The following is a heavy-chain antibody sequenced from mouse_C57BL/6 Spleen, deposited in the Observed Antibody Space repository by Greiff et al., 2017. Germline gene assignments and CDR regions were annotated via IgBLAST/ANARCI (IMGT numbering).Heavy chain of an antibody. CDR3: ARRLIYFDY. V-gene: IGHV5-4*03. CDR2: ISDGGSYT. J-gene: IGHJ2*01. Sequence: EVQLQESGGGLVKPGGSLKLSCAASGFTFSSYAMSWVRQTPEKRLEWVATISDGGSYTYYPDNVKGRFTISRDNAKNNLYLQMSHLKSEDTAMYYCARRLIYFDYWGQGTTLTVSS. CDR1: GFTFSSYA.